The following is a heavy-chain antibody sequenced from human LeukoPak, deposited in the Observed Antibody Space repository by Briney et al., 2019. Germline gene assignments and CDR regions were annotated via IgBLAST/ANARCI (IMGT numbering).Heavy chain of an antibody. J-gene: IGHJ4*02. Sequence: SQTLSLTCTVSGGSISSGDYYWSWIRQPPGKGLEWIGYIYYSGSTYYNPSLKSRVTISVDTSKNQFSLKLSSVTAADTAVYYCARERGNYYDSSGYLDYWGQGTLATVSS. CDR2: IYYSGST. CDR1: GGSISSGDYY. CDR3: ARERGNYYDSSGYLDY. V-gene: IGHV4-30-4*01. D-gene: IGHD3-22*01.